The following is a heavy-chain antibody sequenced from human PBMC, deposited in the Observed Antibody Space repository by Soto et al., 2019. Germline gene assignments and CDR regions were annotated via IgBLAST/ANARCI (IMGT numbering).Heavy chain of an antibody. CDR3: AKDRYGSGSYSPNWFDP. CDR2: ISYDGSNK. CDR1: GFTFSSYG. J-gene: IGHJ5*02. D-gene: IGHD3-10*01. V-gene: IGHV3-30*18. Sequence: LRLSCAASGFTFSSYGMHWVRQAPGKGLEWVAVISYDGSNKYYADSVKGRFTISRDNSKNTLYLQMNSLRAEDTAVYYCAKDRYGSGSYSPNWFDPWGQGTLVTVSS.